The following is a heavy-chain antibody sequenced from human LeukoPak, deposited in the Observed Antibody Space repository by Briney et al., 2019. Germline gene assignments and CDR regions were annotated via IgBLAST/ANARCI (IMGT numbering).Heavy chain of an antibody. D-gene: IGHD3-10*01. Sequence: GGSLRLSCAASGFIFSSYEMNWVRQAPGKGLEWVSYISSSGSSIYYADSVKGRFTISRDNAKNSLYLQMNSLKTEDTAVYFCARDLGYGSGPDWFDPWGQGTLVTVSS. CDR2: ISSSGSSI. CDR3: ARDLGYGSGPDWFDP. CDR1: GFIFSSYE. J-gene: IGHJ5*02. V-gene: IGHV3-48*03.